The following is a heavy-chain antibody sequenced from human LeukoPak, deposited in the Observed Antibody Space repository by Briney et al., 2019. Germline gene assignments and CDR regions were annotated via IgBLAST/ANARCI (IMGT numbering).Heavy chain of an antibody. CDR1: GYTFPVYE. CDR2: MNPYSNST. V-gene: IGHV1-8*01. CDR3: ARAKGKAGRYGMDV. Sequence: ASVKVSCKASGYTFPVYEIYWVRQASGQGLECVGWMNPYSNSTDSAQKFQGRLTMTSDISISTAYMELSSLRPEDTAVYFCARAKGKAGRYGMDVWGQGTTVIVSS. J-gene: IGHJ6*02.